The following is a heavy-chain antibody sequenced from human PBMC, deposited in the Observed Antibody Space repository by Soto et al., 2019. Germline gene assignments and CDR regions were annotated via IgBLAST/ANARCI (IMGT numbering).Heavy chain of an antibody. CDR2: ISYDGRDK. V-gene: IGHV3-30*18. J-gene: IGHJ4*02. Sequence: QVQLVESGGGVVQPGRSLRLSCAASGFSFSTYAMHWVRQAPGKGPEWVAVISYDGRDKYYADSVKGRFTVSRDTSKNTLYLQMNTLSHEDTAVYYCAKDPDGDYGADYWGQGTLVTVSS. CDR1: GFSFSTYA. D-gene: IGHD4-17*01. CDR3: AKDPDGDYGADY.